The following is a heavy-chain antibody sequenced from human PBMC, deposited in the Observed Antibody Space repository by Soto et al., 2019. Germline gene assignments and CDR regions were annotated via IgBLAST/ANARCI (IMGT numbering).Heavy chain of an antibody. CDR3: XRXRYGDY. CDR2: ISAHNGNT. CDR1: GYTFTSYG. V-gene: IGHV1-18*01. D-gene: IGHD1-1*01. Sequence: QVHLVQSGAEVKKPGASVKVSCKASGYTFTSYGITWVRQAPGQGLEWMGWISAHNGNTDYAQKLQGRVIVTRDTSTSTAYMXLXXXXXXXXXXXXXXRXRYGDYWGQGALVTV. J-gene: IGHJ4*02.